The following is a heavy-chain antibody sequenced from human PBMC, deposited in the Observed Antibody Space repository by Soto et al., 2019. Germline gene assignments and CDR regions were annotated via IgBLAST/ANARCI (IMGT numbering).Heavy chain of an antibody. V-gene: IGHV1-18*01. CDR1: GYTFTSYG. D-gene: IGHD3-9*01. Sequence: ASVKVSCKASGYTFTSYGIIWVQQAPGQGLEWMGWISAYNGNTNYAQKLQGRVTMTTDTSTSTAYMELRSLRSDDTAVYYCARVTRYFDWLSADILSMDVWGQGTTVTVSS. CDR2: ISAYNGNT. J-gene: IGHJ6*02. CDR3: ARVTRYFDWLSADILSMDV.